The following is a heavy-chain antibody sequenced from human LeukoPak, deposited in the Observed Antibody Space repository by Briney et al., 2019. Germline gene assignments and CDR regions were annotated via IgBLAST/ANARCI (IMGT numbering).Heavy chain of an antibody. CDR1: GFTFDDYA. J-gene: IGHJ5*02. V-gene: IGHV3-9*01. Sequence: PGRSLRLSCAASGFTFDDYAMHWVRQAPGKGLEWVSGISWNSGSIGYADSVKGRFTISRDNSKNTLYLQMNTLRAEDTAVYYCARGELFDPWGQGTLVTVSS. CDR3: ARGELFDP. CDR2: ISWNSGSI. D-gene: IGHD1-26*01.